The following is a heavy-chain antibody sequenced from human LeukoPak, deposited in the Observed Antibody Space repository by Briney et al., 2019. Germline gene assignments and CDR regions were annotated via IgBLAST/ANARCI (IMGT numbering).Heavy chain of an antibody. CDR2: ISTDGSST. Sequence: GGSLRLSCAASGFTFSSYCMHWVRQAPGKGLVWVSRISTDGSSTSYADSVKGRFTISRDNAKNTLYLQMNSLRAEDTAVYYCARVLRSHGDLFDYWGQGTLVTVSS. CDR3: ARVLRSHGDLFDY. D-gene: IGHD4-17*01. V-gene: IGHV3-74*01. CDR1: GFTFSSYC. J-gene: IGHJ4*02.